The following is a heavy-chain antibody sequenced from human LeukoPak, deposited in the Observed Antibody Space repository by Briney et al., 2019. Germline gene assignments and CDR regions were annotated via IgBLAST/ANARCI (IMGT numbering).Heavy chain of an antibody. Sequence: PSETLSLTCTVSGGSISSYYWSWIRQPPGKGLEWIGYIYYSGSTNYNPSLKSRVTMSVDTSKNQFSLKLSSVTAADTAVYYCARDLQSITIFGVAKFDPWGQGTLVTVSS. D-gene: IGHD3-3*01. J-gene: IGHJ5*02. CDR1: GGSISSYY. CDR3: ARDLQSITIFGVAKFDP. V-gene: IGHV4-59*12. CDR2: IYYSGST.